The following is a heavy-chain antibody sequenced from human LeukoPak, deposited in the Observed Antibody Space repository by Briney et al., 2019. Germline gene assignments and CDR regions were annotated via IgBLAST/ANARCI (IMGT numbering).Heavy chain of an antibody. V-gene: IGHV4-59*01. J-gene: IGHJ5*02. CDR2: IYYSGST. Sequence: PSETLSLTCTVSGGSISSYYWSWIRQPPGKGLEWIGYIYYSGSTNYNPSLKSRVTISVDTSKNQFSLKLSSVTAADTAVYYCARESMHTIFGGVNSYGFDPWGQGTLVTVSS. CDR3: ARESMHTIFGGVNSYGFDP. CDR1: GGSISSYY. D-gene: IGHD3-3*01.